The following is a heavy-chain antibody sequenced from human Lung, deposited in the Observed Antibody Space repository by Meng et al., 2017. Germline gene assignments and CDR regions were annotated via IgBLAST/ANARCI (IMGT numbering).Heavy chain of an antibody. CDR3: ARDEDISAAGKLFSDY. D-gene: IGHD6-13*01. V-gene: IGHV1-2*06. Sequence: QGQLVQFGAGVNKPGASVKVSCKPSGYNFPDYWLHWVRRAPGQGLEWMGRIDPKSGDTHYAQRFQGRVTMTGDTSISTAYMELSGLRSDDTAMYYCARDEDISAAGKLFSDYWGQGTLVTVSS. CDR1: GYNFPDYW. J-gene: IGHJ4*02. CDR2: IDPKSGDT.